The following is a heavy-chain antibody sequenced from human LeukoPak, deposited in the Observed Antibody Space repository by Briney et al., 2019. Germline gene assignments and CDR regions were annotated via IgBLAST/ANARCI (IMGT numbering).Heavy chain of an antibody. J-gene: IGHJ4*02. Sequence: PSETLSLTCTVSGGSISSYYWSWIRQPPGKGLEWIGYIYYSGSTNYNPSLKSRVTISVDTSKNQFSLKLSSVTAADTAVYYCARGRGWSGRGPDYWGQGTLVTVSS. V-gene: IGHV4-59*12. CDR3: ARGRGWSGRGPDY. D-gene: IGHD6-19*01. CDR2: IYYSGST. CDR1: GGSISSYY.